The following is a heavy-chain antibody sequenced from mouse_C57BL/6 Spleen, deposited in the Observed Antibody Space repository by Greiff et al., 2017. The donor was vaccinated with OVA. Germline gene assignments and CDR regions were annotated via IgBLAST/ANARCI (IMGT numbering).Heavy chain of an antibody. Sequence: EVQLVESGGGLVKPGGSLKLSCAASGFTFSDYGMHWVRQAPEKGLEWVAYISSGSSTIYYADTVKGRFTITRDNAKNTLFLQMTSLTSEDTAMYYCARHGYDGNWYFDVWGTGTTVTVSS. D-gene: IGHD2-2*01. V-gene: IGHV5-17*01. CDR2: ISSGSSTI. CDR3: ARHGYDGNWYFDV. CDR1: GFTFSDYG. J-gene: IGHJ1*03.